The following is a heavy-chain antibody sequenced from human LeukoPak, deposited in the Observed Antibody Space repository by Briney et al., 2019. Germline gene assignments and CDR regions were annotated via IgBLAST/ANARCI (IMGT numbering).Heavy chain of an antibody. D-gene: IGHD6-6*01. CDR1: GFTFSRYS. Sequence: GGSLRLFCTASGFTFSRYSMNWVRQAPGKGLEWVSYISSSSSYIYYADSMKGRFTISRDNAKNSLYLQMNSLKAEDTAVYYCARGEWSSSPFDYWGQGTLVTVSS. CDR2: ISSSSSYI. V-gene: IGHV3-21*01. CDR3: ARGEWSSSPFDY. J-gene: IGHJ4*02.